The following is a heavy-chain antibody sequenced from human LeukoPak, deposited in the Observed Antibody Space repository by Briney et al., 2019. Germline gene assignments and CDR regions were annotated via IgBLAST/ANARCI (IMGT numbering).Heavy chain of an antibody. V-gene: IGHV4-59*01. CDR3: ARSLYSTGWYPYYYYMDV. D-gene: IGHD6-19*01. Sequence: PSETLSLTCTVSGGSISDYYWTWIRQPPEKGLEWIGHIYYNGSANYNPSLKSRVTLSVDTSKNQLSLKLTSVTAADTALYYCARSLYSTGWYPYYYYMDVWGKGTTVTISS. CDR1: GGSISDYY. CDR2: IYYNGSA. J-gene: IGHJ6*03.